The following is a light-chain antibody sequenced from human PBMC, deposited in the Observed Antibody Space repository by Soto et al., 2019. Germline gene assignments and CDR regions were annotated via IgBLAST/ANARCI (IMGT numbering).Light chain of an antibody. Sequence: QSVLTQHISVSGSPGQSITISCTGNSNDIGSYDYVCWYQQHPGKAPRLLIYEVNNRPSGVSHRFSGSKSGNTASLTISGLQAEDEADYYCSSFASTHTYVFGTGTKVTVL. CDR1: SNDIGSYDY. CDR3: SSFASTHTYV. J-gene: IGLJ1*01. V-gene: IGLV2-14*01. CDR2: EVN.